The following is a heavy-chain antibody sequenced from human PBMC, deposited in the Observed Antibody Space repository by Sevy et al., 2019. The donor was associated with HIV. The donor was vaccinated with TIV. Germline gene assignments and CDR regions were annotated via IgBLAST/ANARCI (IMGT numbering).Heavy chain of an antibody. CDR3: ASPGNNWFDP. CDR1: GGSFSGYY. J-gene: IGHJ5*02. Sequence: TLSLTCAVYGGSFSGYYWSWIRQPPGKGLEWIGEINHSGSTNYNPSLKSRVTISVDTSKNQFSLKLSSVTAADTAVYYCASPGNNWFDPWGQGTLVTVSS. CDR2: INHSGST. V-gene: IGHV4-34*01.